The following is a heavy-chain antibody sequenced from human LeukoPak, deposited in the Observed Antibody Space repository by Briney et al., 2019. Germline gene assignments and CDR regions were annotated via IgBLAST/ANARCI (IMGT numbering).Heavy chain of an antibody. CDR3: ARLGLTGFDP. CDR2: IYYSGST. CDR1: GGSISTYY. Sequence: SETLSLTCTVSGGSISTYYWSWIRQPPGKGLEWIGYIYYSGSTNYNPSLESRVTISVDTSKYQFSLKLRSVTAADTAVYYCARLGLTGFDPWGQGTLVTVSS. V-gene: IGHV4-59*01. D-gene: IGHD3-16*01. J-gene: IGHJ5*02.